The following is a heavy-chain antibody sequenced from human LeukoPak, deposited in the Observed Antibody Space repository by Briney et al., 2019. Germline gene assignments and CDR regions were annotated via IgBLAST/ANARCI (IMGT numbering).Heavy chain of an antibody. D-gene: IGHD5-24*01. CDR2: IYYSGST. CDR1: GGSISSYY. J-gene: IGHJ4*02. CDR3: ARAGRTDGYKSYFDY. Sequence: SETLSLTCTVSGGSISSYYWNWLRQPPGKGLEWIGYIYYSGSTNYNPSLKSRVTISVDTSKNQFSLTLSSVTAADTAVYYCARAGRTDGYKSYFDYWDQGTLVTVSS. V-gene: IGHV4-59*01.